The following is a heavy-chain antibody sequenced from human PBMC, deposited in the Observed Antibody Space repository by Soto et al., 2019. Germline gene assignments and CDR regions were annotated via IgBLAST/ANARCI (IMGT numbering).Heavy chain of an antibody. CDR2: IYYSGST. CDR1: GGSISSGGYY. Sequence: SETLSLTCTVSGGSISSGGYYWSWIRQHPGKGLEWIGYIYYSGSTYYNPSLKSRVTISVDTSKNQFSLKLSSVTAAGTAVYYCATTDQGYCSSTSCYTFDYWGQGTLVTVSS. D-gene: IGHD2-2*02. CDR3: ATTDQGYCSSTSCYTFDY. V-gene: IGHV4-31*03. J-gene: IGHJ4*02.